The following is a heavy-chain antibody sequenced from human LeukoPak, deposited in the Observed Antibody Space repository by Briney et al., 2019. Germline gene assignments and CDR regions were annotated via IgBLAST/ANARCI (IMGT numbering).Heavy chain of an antibody. J-gene: IGHJ4*02. V-gene: IGHV3-30-3*01. CDR2: ISYDGSNK. CDR1: GFTFESYA. D-gene: IGHD6-13*01. CDR3: ARESPGIAAAGSFDY. Sequence: GGSLRLSCAASGFTFESYALHWVRQAPGKGLEWVAVISYDGSNKYYADSVKGRFTISRDNSKNTLYLQMNSLRAEDTAVYYCARESPGIAAAGSFDYWGQGTLVTVSS.